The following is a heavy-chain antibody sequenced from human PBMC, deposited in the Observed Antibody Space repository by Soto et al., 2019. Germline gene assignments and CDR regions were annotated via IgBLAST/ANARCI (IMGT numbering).Heavy chain of an antibody. CDR3: ARDAATDWFDT. CDR2: ISTYNGNT. D-gene: IGHD2-15*01. CDR1: GYTFTSYA. J-gene: IGHJ5*02. Sequence: QVQLVQSGAEVEKPGASVKVSCKASGYTFTSYAISWVRQAPGQGLEWMGRISTYNGNTNYAQKLQGRVTLTTDTSTSTAYMELRSLRSDDTAVYYCARDAATDWFDTWGQGTLVTVSS. V-gene: IGHV1-18*01.